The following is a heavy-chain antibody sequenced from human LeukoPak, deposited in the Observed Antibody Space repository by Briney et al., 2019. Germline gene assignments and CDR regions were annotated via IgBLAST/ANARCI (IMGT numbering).Heavy chain of an antibody. CDR3: ARPGYSTDWGRFDP. Sequence: PGGSLRLSCAASGFTFSSYEMNWVRQAPGKGLEWVSYISSSGSTIYYADSVKGRFTISRDNAKNTLYLQMNSLRAEDTALYYCARPGYSTDWGRFDPWGQGTLVTVSS. V-gene: IGHV3-48*03. D-gene: IGHD6-19*01. CDR2: ISSSGSTI. J-gene: IGHJ5*02. CDR1: GFTFSSYE.